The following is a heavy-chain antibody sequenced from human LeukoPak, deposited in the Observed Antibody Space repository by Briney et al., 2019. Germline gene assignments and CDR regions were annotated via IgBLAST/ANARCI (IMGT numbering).Heavy chain of an antibody. D-gene: IGHD2-15*01. Sequence: ASVKVSCKASGYTFTSYDINWVRQATGQGLEWMGWMNPNSGNTGYAQKFQGRVTMTRNTSISTAYMELSSLRSEDTAVYYCVRVVVAAMGYYYYYGMDVWGQGTTVTVSS. CDR2: MNPNSGNT. CDR1: GYTFTSYD. J-gene: IGHJ6*02. CDR3: VRVVVAAMGYYYYYGMDV. V-gene: IGHV1-8*01.